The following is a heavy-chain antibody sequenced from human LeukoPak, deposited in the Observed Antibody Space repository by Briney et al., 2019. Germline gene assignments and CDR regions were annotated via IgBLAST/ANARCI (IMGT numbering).Heavy chain of an antibody. Sequence: SETLSLTCTVSGGSISSGGYYWSWIRQHPGKGLEWIGYIYYSGSTNYNPSLKSRVTISVDTSKNQFSLKLSSVTAADTAVYYCARSPGVLNWFDPWGQGTLVTVSS. V-gene: IGHV4-61*08. CDR3: ARSPGVLNWFDP. CDR2: IYYSGST. CDR1: GGSISSGGYY. D-gene: IGHD7-27*01. J-gene: IGHJ5*02.